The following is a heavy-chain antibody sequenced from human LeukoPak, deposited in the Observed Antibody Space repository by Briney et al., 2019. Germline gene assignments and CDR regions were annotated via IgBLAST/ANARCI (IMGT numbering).Heavy chain of an antibody. J-gene: IGHJ4*02. CDR2: IDYTGDTDTGIT. D-gene: IGHD2-15*01. Sequence: SETLSLTCAVSGGSSSAYSWNWIRQLPQKGLEWIADIDYTGDTDTGITNYSPSLESRVTVSADTSKNQFSPYIRSVTAADTGVYYCARGYSGFWQFDYWGQGILVTVSS. CDR1: GGSSSAYS. V-gene: IGHV4-34*01. CDR3: ARGYSGFWQFDY.